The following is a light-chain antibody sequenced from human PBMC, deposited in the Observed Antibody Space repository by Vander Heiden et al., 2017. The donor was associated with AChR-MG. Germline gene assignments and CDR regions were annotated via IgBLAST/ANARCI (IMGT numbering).Light chain of an antibody. CDR1: QCLVSQDVNSY. CDR2: KVS. Sequence: DVVMTPSPLSPPVTLGQPASVDSRTSQCLVSQDVNSYLNWFQQKPGQAPKRLIYKVSNRDSGGPARFSGSGSGTDFTLKISRVEAEDVGVYYCMQEKRRPPTFGQGTKLEIK. J-gene: IGKJ2*01. CDR3: MQEKRRPPT. V-gene: IGKV2-30*01.